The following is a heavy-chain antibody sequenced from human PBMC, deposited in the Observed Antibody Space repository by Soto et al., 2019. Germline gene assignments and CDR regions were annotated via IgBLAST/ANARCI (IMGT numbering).Heavy chain of an antibody. D-gene: IGHD4-17*01. CDR2: ISSSSSYI. CDR3: ARDWYCRDYASYYFDC. CDR1: GFTFSSYS. Sequence: EVQLVESGGGLVKPGGSLRLSCAASGFTFSSYSMNWVRQAPGKGLEWVSSISSSSSYIYYADSLKGRFTISRDNAKNSLYMQMNSLRAEDTAVYYCARDWYCRDYASYYFDCWGQGTLVTVSS. J-gene: IGHJ4*02. V-gene: IGHV3-21*01.